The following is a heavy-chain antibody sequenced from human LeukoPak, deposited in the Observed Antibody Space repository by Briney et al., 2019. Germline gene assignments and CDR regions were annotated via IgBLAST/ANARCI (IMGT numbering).Heavy chain of an antibody. Sequence: ASVKVSCKASGYTFTGYYMHWVRQAPGQGLEWMGWINPNSGGTNYAQKFQGRVTMTRDTSISTAYMELSRLRSDDMAVYYCARTGEIVVVLPDYWGQGTLVTVSS. J-gene: IGHJ4*02. V-gene: IGHV1-2*02. D-gene: IGHD3-22*01. CDR1: GYTFTGYY. CDR3: ARTGEIVVVLPDY. CDR2: INPNSGGT.